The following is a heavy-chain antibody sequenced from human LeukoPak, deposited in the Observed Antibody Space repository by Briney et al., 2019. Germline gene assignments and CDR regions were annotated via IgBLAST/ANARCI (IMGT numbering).Heavy chain of an antibody. Sequence: SETLSLTCTVSGGSLSSSSYYWGWIRQPPGKGLEWIGSIYYSGSTYYNPSLKSRVTISVDTSKNQFSLKLSSVTAADTAVYYCARQVVTAIPDWFDPWGQGTLVTVSS. D-gene: IGHD2-21*02. CDR1: GGSLSSSSYY. J-gene: IGHJ5*02. CDR3: ARQVVTAIPDWFDP. CDR2: IYYSGST. V-gene: IGHV4-39*01.